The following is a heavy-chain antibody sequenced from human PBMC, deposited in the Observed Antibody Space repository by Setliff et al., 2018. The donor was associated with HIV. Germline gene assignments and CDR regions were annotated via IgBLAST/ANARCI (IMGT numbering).Heavy chain of an antibody. V-gene: IGHV4-59*08. CDR3: GRLSETAMASFDS. CDR2: IYKSGTT. D-gene: IGHD2-21*02. Sequence: PSETLSLTCSVSGGSVNPYHWSWIRQPPGKGLEWIGYIYKSGTTNYSPSLKSRVTISAGPSKNQFSLKLTSVTAADTAVYCCGRLSETAMASFDSWGQGILVTVSS. CDR1: GGSVNPYH. J-gene: IGHJ4*02.